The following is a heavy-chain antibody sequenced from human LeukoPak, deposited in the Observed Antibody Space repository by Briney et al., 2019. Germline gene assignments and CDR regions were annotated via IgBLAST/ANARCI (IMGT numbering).Heavy chain of an antibody. CDR1: GDSISSTNW. J-gene: IGHJ4*02. V-gene: IGHV4-4*02. CDR3: AREHIYGSGSYYIDY. D-gene: IGHD3-10*01. Sequence: PSETLSLTCAVSGDSISSTNWWSWVRHPPGKGLEWLGEIHHSGSTNYNPSLKSRVTISVDKSKNQVSLKLSSVTAADTAVYYCAREHIYGSGSYYIDYWGQGTLVTVSS. CDR2: IHHSGST.